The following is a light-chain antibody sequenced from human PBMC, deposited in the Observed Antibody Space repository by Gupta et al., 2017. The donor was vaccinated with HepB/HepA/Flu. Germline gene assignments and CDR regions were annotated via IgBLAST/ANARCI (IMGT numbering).Light chain of an antibody. CDR3: QEWDSSLERV. J-gene: IGLJ2*01. CDR2: QDS. CDR1: KLGDKY. V-gene: IGLV3-1*01. Sequence: SYELTQPPSVSVSPGQTASITCSGDKLGDKYACWYQQKPGQSPVLVIYQDSKRPSGIPERFSGSNSGNTATLTISGTQAMDEADYYCQEWDSSLERVFGGGTKLKVL.